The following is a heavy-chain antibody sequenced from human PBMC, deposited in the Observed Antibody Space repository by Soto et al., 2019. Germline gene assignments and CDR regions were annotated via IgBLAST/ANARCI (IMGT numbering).Heavy chain of an antibody. CDR2: IYYSGST. J-gene: IGHJ4*02. CDR1: GGSISSGDYY. D-gene: IGHD4-17*01. V-gene: IGHV4-30-4*01. CDR3: ARVAGDYTLSRASFDY. Sequence: SETLSLTCTVSGGSISSGDYYWSWIRQPPGKGLEWIGYIYYSGSTYYNPSLKSRVTISVDTSKNQFSLKLSSVTAADTAVYYCARVAGDYTLSRASFDYWGQGTLVTVSS.